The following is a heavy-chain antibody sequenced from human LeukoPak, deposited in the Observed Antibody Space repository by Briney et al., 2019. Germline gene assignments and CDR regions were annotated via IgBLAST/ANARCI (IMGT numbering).Heavy chain of an antibody. J-gene: IGHJ4*02. CDR1: GGSISSYY. V-gene: IGHV4-4*07. CDR2: IYTSGGT. CDR3: ARSTWGGYYDSSGYADY. Sequence: SETLSLTCTVSGGSISSYYWSWIRQPAGKGLEWIGRIYTSGGTNYNPSLKSRVTMSVDTSKNQFSLKLSSVTAADTAVYYCARSTWGGYYDSSGYADYWGQGTLVTVSS. D-gene: IGHD3-22*01.